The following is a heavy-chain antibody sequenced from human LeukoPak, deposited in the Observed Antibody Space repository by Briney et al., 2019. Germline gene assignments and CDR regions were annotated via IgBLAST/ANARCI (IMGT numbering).Heavy chain of an antibody. D-gene: IGHD7-27*01. CDR1: GFTFDDYA. Sequence: PGGSLGLSCAASGFTFDDYAMHWVRQAPGKGLEWASGISWNSGSIGYADSVKGRFTISRDNAKNSLYLQMNSLRAEDTALYYCAKDVSRNWGLFDYWGQGTLVTVSS. CDR2: ISWNSGSI. J-gene: IGHJ4*02. V-gene: IGHV3-9*01. CDR3: AKDVSRNWGLFDY.